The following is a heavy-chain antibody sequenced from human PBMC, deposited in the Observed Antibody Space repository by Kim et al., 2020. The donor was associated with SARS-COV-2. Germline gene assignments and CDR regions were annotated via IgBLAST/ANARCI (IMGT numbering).Heavy chain of an antibody. J-gene: IGHJ4*02. Sequence: GGSLRLSCAASGFPFSPYWMDWVRQAPGKGLEWVSNINQGGSDKIYVDSVKGRFTISRDNAANSLYLQMNSLRVDDTAMYYCVRDSTETSEVEWGQGTLVSVSS. D-gene: IGHD4-17*01. CDR2: INQGGSDK. V-gene: IGHV3-7*03. CDR1: GFPFSPYW. CDR3: VRDSTETSEVE.